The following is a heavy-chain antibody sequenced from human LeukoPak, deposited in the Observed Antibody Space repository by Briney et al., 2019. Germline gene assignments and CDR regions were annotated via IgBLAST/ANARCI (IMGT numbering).Heavy chain of an antibody. CDR1: GYTFTSYY. J-gene: IGHJ3*02. Sequence: GASVKVSCKASGYTFTSYYMHWVRQAPGQGLELMGIINPSGGSTSYAQKFQGRVTMTRDTSTSTVYMELSSLRSEDTAVYYCALPFRYYDSSGYYHDAFDIWGQGTMVTVSS. D-gene: IGHD3-22*01. V-gene: IGHV1-46*03. CDR3: ALPFRYYDSSGYYHDAFDI. CDR2: INPSGGST.